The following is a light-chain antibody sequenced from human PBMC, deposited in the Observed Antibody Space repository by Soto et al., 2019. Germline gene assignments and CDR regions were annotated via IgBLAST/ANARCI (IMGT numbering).Light chain of an antibody. J-gene: IGKJ3*01. Sequence: EIVLTQSPGTLSTSPGERATLTCRASQSVTSSYLAWFQQKPGQAPRLLIYGASSRATGIPDRFSGSGSGTDFTLTISRLEPEDFAVYYCQQYGNSPFTFGPGTKVDIK. CDR1: QSVTSSY. CDR3: QQYGNSPFT. V-gene: IGKV3-20*01. CDR2: GAS.